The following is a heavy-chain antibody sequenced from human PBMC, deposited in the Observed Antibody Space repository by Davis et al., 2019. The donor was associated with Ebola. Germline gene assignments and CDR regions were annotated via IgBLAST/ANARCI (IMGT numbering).Heavy chain of an antibody. Sequence: ASVKVSRKASGYTFTSYYMHWVRQAPGQGLEWMGIINPSGGSTSYAQKFQGRVTMTRDTSTSTVYMELSSLRSEDTAVYYCAADRSGTRKYYYYYYGMDVWGQGTTVTVSS. CDR2: INPSGGST. CDR1: GYTFTSYY. V-gene: IGHV1-46*01. CDR3: AADRSGTRKYYYYYYGMDV. J-gene: IGHJ6*02. D-gene: IGHD1-1*01.